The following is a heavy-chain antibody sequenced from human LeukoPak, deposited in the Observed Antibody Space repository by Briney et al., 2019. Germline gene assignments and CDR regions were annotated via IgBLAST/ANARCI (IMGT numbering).Heavy chain of an antibody. D-gene: IGHD5-12*01. J-gene: IGHJ4*02. CDR1: GYRFSTSW. V-gene: IGHV5-51*01. CDR3: GRRGDAGYGSFDY. Sequence: GESLKISCKGSGYRFSTSWIGWVRPMPGKGLEWMGIIYPDDSDTRYSPSFQGQVTISVDESISIAYLQWSSLKASDTAMSYCGRRGDAGYGSFDYWGQGTRVTVSS. CDR2: IYPDDSDT.